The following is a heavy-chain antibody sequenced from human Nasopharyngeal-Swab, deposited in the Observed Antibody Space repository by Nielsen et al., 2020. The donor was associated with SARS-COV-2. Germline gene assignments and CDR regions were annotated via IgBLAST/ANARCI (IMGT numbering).Heavy chain of an antibody. J-gene: IGHJ4*02. V-gene: IGHV1-46*01. D-gene: IGHD1-26*01. CDR3: TRGGLDPSTVGPTTPPQALFDY. Sequence: ASVKVSCKASGYTFTSYYMHWVRQAPGQGLEWMGIINPSGDNTNYTQRFQGRVTMTRDTSTRTVYMELSGLRSEDTAVYYCTRGGLDPSTVGPTTPPQALFDYWGQGTLVTVSS. CDR2: INPSGDNT. CDR1: GYTFTSYY.